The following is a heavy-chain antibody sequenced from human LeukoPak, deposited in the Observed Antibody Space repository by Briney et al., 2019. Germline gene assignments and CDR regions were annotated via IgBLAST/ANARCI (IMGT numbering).Heavy chain of an antibody. Sequence: GASVKVSCKASGYTLTSYGISWVRQAPGQGLEWMGWISAYNGNTNYAQKLQGRVTMTTDTSTSTAYMELRSLRSDDTAVYYCARDGRELPQLYYFDYWGQGTLVTVSS. D-gene: IGHD1-26*01. J-gene: IGHJ4*02. CDR2: ISAYNGNT. V-gene: IGHV1-18*01. CDR3: ARDGRELPQLYYFDY. CDR1: GYTLTSYG.